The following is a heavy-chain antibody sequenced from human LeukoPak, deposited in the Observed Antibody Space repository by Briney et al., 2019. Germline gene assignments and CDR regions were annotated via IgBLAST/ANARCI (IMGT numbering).Heavy chain of an antibody. Sequence: ASVKVSCKASGYTFTSYYMQWVRQAPGQGLEWMGIINPSGGSTSYAQKVQGRVTMTRDTSTSTVSMELSSLRSEDTAVYYCARDPFCSGGSCYGLHDAFDIWGQGTMVTVSS. CDR2: INPSGGST. V-gene: IGHV1-46*01. CDR3: ARDPFCSGGSCYGLHDAFDI. J-gene: IGHJ3*02. D-gene: IGHD2-15*01. CDR1: GYTFTSYY.